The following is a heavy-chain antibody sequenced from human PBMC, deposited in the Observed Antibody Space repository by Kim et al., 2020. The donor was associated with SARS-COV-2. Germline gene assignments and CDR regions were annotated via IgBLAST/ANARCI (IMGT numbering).Heavy chain of an antibody. D-gene: IGHD2-2*01. Sequence: SQTLSLTCAISGDSVSSNSAAWNWIRQSPSRGLEWLGRTYYRSKWYNDYAVSVKSRITINPDTSKNQFSLQLNSVTPEDTAVYYCARDEDFSTSWHPRDLDYYYGMDVWGQGTTVTVSS. CDR3: ARDEDFSTSWHPRDLDYYYGMDV. CDR1: GDSVSSNSAA. CDR2: TYYRSKWYN. V-gene: IGHV6-1*01. J-gene: IGHJ6*02.